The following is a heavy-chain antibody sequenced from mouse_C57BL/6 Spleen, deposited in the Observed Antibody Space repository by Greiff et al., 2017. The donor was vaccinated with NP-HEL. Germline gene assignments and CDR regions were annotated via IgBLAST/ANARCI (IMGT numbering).Heavy chain of an antibody. D-gene: IGHD4-1*01. J-gene: IGHJ2*01. CDR2: IRNKANGYTT. Sequence: EVKLMESGGGLVQPGGSLSLSCAASGFTFTDYYMSWVRQPPGKALEWLGFIRNKANGYTTEYSASVKGRFTISRDNSQSILYLQMNALRAEDSATYYCARYKGGTYFDYWGQGTTLTVSS. CDR1: GFTFTDYY. CDR3: ARYKGGTYFDY. V-gene: IGHV7-3*01.